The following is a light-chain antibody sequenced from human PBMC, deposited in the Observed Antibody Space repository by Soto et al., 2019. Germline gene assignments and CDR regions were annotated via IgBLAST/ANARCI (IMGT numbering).Light chain of an antibody. CDR3: SSYTSSNPVL. V-gene: IGLV2-14*03. Sequence: QSALTQPASVSGSPGQSITISCTGTSSDVGGYNYVSWYQHHPGKAPKLMIYDVTDRPSGISFRFSGSKSGNTASLTISRLQAEDEADYYCSSYTSSNPVLFGAGTKLTVL. J-gene: IGLJ2*01. CDR2: DVT. CDR1: SSDVGGYNY.